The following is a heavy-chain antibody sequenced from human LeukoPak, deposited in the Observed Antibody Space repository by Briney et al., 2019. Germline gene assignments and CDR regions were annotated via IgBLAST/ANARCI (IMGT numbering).Heavy chain of an antibody. D-gene: IGHD6-19*01. Sequence: ASVKVSCKASDYTFTNYGVSWVRQAPGQGLEWMGWISAYNGNTNYAQKLQGRVTMTTDTSTSTAYMELRSLRSDDTAVYYCARNPPGIAVAGTWFDPWGQGTLVTVSS. V-gene: IGHV1-18*01. CDR3: ARNPPGIAVAGTWFDP. CDR1: DYTFTNYG. J-gene: IGHJ5*02. CDR2: ISAYNGNT.